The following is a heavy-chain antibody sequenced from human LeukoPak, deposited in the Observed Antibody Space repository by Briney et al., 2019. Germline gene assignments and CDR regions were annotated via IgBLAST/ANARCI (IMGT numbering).Heavy chain of an antibody. CDR2: IKQDGSEK. Sequence: GRSLRLSCAASGFTSSSYWMSWVRQAPGKGLEWVANIKQDGSEKYYVDSVKGRFTISRGNAKNSLYLQMNSLRAEDTAVYYCAREEKDIVVVVAAGAVGIWSQGTLVTVSS. CDR3: AREEKDIVVVVAAGAVGI. CDR1: GFTSSSYW. V-gene: IGHV3-7*01. D-gene: IGHD2-15*01. J-gene: IGHJ4*02.